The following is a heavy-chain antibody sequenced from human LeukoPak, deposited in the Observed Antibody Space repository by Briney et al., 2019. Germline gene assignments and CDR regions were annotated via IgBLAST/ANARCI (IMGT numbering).Heavy chain of an antibody. J-gene: IGHJ4*02. CDR3: ASEGIYSTTDNFDY. CDR2: IKQDGSEK. V-gene: IGHV3-7*04. D-gene: IGHD6-13*01. CDR1: GFTFSSYW. Sequence: GGSLRLSCAASGFTFSSYWMSWVRQAPGKGLEWVANIKQDGSEKYYVDSVKGRFTISRDNAKNSLYLQMNSLRAEDTAVYYCASEGIYSTTDNFDYWGQGTLVTVSS.